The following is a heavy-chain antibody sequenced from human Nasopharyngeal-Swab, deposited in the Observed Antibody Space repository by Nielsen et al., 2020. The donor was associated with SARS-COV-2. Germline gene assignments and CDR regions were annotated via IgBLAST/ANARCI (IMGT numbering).Heavy chain of an antibody. J-gene: IGHJ4*02. CDR2: INSDGSNT. V-gene: IGHV3-74*01. D-gene: IGHD5-18*01. Sequence: WIRQPSGKGLVWVSRINSDGSNTDYANSVKGRFTISRDNAKNTLYLQMNSLRAEDTAVYYCARALGYNYGYYFDYWGQGSLVTVSS. CDR3: ARALGYNYGYYFDY.